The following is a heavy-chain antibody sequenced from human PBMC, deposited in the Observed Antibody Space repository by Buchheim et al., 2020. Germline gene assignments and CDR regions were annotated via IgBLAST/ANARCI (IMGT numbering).Heavy chain of an antibody. V-gene: IGHV3-66*02. Sequence: EVQLVESGGGLVQPGGSLRLSCVVSGFIFSDHYMDWVRQAPGKGLEWVSLIYIDGTTHYGDSVKGRFTFSRDESRNTVFLQMNSLRPEDTGLYYCATGLYYYGSGADFWGQGTL. CDR1: GFIFSDHY. J-gene: IGHJ4*02. CDR3: ATGLYYYGSGADF. D-gene: IGHD3-10*01. CDR2: IYIDGTT.